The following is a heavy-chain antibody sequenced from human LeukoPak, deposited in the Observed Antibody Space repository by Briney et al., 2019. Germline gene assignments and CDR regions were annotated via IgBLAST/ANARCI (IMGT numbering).Heavy chain of an antibody. Sequence: GESLKISCKGSGYSFTSYWIGWVRQMPGKGLEGMGIIYPGHSDTRYSPSFQGQVTISADKSISTAYLQWSSLKASDTAMYYCARTRFGYCSGGSCLNWFDPWGQGTLVTVSS. CDR3: ARTRFGYCSGGSCLNWFDP. V-gene: IGHV5-51*01. J-gene: IGHJ5*02. D-gene: IGHD2-15*01. CDR1: GYSFTSYW. CDR2: IYPGHSDT.